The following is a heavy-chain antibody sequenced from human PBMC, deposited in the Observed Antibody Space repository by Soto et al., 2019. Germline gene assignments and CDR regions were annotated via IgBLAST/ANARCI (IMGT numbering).Heavy chain of an antibody. CDR1: GGSISSYY. CDR2: IYYSGST. Sequence: SETLSLTCTVSGGSISSYYWSWIRQPPGKGLEWIGYIYYSGSTNYNPSIRSRVTISVDTSKNQFSLKLSSVTAADTAVYYCARSKASGGFVDYWGQGTLVTVSS. J-gene: IGHJ4*02. V-gene: IGHV4-59*08. D-gene: IGHD2-15*01. CDR3: ARSKASGGFVDY.